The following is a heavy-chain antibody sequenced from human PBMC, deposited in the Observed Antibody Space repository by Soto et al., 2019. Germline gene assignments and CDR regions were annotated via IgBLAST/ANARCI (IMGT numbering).Heavy chain of an antibody. Sequence: GSLRLSCAASGFSFSTYNMDWVRQAPGKRPEWIAYISTPSFTIYYADSVKGRFTISRDNDRNSLYLEMNSLRDEDTAVYYCARDRCYDGTCYSASDSWGQGTLVTVSS. CDR2: ISTPSFTI. V-gene: IGHV3-48*02. CDR3: ARDRCYDGTCYSASDS. J-gene: IGHJ5*01. CDR1: GFSFSTYN. D-gene: IGHD2-15*01.